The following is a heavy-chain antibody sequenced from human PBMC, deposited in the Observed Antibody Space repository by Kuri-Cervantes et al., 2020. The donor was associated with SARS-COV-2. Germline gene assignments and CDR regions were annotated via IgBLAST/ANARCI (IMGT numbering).Heavy chain of an antibody. J-gene: IGHJ3*02. D-gene: IGHD2-15*01. CDR1: GYSFTSYW. CDR3: ARQDIVVVVAATPHAFDI. CDR2: IYPGDSDT. Sequence: GGSLRLSCKGSGYSFTSYWIGWVRQMHGKGLEWMGIIYPGDSDTRYSPSFQSQVTISADKSISNAYLQWSSLKASATAMYHCARQDIVVVVAATPHAFDIWGQGTMVTVSS. V-gene: IGHV5-51*01.